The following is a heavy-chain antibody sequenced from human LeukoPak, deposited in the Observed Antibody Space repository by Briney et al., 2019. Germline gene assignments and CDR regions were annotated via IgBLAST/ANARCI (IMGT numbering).Heavy chain of an antibody. D-gene: IGHD3-3*01. CDR3: ARVFLGYYDFWSGYDY. Sequence: ASVKLSCKASGYTFTGYYMHWVRQAPGQGLEWMGWINPNSGGTNYAQKFQGRVTMTRDTSISTAYMELSRLRSDDTAVYYCARVFLGYYDFWSGYDYWGQGTLVTVSS. CDR1: GYTFTGYY. V-gene: IGHV1-2*02. CDR2: INPNSGGT. J-gene: IGHJ4*02.